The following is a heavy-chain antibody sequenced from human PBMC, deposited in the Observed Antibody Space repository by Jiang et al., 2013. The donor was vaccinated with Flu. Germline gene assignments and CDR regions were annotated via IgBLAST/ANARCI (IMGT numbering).Heavy chain of an antibody. J-gene: IGHJ4*02. Sequence: KGLEWVAVISYDGANKYYADSVKGRFTISRDNSKNTLYLQMNSLRAEDTAVYYCAKDRAHCSGGSCYWGDYFDYWGQGTLVTVSS. CDR2: ISYDGANK. CDR3: AKDRAHCSGGSCYWGDYFDY. V-gene: IGHV3-30*18. D-gene: IGHD2-15*01.